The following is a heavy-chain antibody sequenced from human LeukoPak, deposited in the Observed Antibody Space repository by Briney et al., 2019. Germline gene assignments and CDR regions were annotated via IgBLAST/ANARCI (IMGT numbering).Heavy chain of an antibody. CDR2: IWHDGSRT. V-gene: IGHV3-33*03. CDR3: AGAISKGAGIDS. Sequence: GGSLRLSCAASRFTFSSYWMSWVRQAPGKGLEWVAVIWHDGSRTHYADSLKGRFTISRDNSKDTAFLQMNSLTVEDTATYYCAGAISKGAGIDSWGQGTLVTVSS. D-gene: IGHD1-26*01. J-gene: IGHJ4*02. CDR1: RFTFSSYW.